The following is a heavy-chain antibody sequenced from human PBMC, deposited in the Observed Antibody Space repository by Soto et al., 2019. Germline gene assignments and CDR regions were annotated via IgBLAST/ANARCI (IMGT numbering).Heavy chain of an antibody. CDR3: STTVITPPLFEY. CDR2: IRNKPNGHTT. V-gene: IGHV3-72*01. D-gene: IGHD1-20*01. CDR1: GFTFSGHY. J-gene: IGHJ4*02. Sequence: GGSLRLSCEGSGFTFSGHYMDCVRQAPGKGLEWLGRIRNKPNGHTTAYTASVKGRFTISRDDSKNLVYLQMNSLKSEDTAFYYCSTTVITPPLFEYWGQGNLVTVSS.